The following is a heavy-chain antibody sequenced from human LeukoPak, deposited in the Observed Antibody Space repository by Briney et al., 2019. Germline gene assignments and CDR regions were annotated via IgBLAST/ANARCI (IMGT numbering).Heavy chain of an antibody. CDR3: AKEPPYYHDSSGYSPFGY. J-gene: IGHJ4*02. CDR1: GFTFSSYA. CDR2: ISGSGGST. V-gene: IGHV3-23*01. D-gene: IGHD3-22*01. Sequence: GGSLRLSCAASGFTFSSYAMSWVRQAPGKGLEWVSAISGSGGSTYYADSVKGRFTISRDNSKNTLYLQMNSLRAEDTAVYYCAKEPPYYHDSSGYSPFGYWGQGTLVTVSS.